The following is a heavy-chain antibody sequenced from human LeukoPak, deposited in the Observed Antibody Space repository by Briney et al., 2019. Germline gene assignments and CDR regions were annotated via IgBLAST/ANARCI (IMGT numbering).Heavy chain of an antibody. D-gene: IGHD5-12*01. CDR1: GYTFTSYD. V-gene: IGHV1-8*02. CDR2: MNPNSGDT. CDR3: ARGLRHSRWVRVTWFDP. Sequence: ASVKVSCKASGYTFTSYDINWVRQAPGQGLQWMGWMNPNSGDTVSAQKFQGRVTMTRDTSISTAYMELSSLTSEDTAVYYCARGLRHSRWVRVTWFDPWGQGTLVTVSS. J-gene: IGHJ5*02.